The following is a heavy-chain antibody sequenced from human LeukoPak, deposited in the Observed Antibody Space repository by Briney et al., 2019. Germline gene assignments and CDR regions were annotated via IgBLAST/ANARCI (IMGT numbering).Heavy chain of an antibody. Sequence: GGSLRLSCAASGFTFSNAWMSWVRQAPGKGLEWVGRIKSKADGGTTDYAAPVKGRFTISRDDSKNTLFLQMNSLKTEDTAVYYCITFSMIVVVITTWGQGTLVTVSS. CDR2: IKSKADGGTT. J-gene: IGHJ4*02. D-gene: IGHD3-22*01. V-gene: IGHV3-15*01. CDR3: ITFSMIVVVITT. CDR1: GFTFSNAW.